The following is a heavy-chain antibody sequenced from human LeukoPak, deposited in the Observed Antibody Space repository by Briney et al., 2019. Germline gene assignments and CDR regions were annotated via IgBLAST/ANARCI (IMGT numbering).Heavy chain of an antibody. CDR2: ISGSGGST. Sequence: GRSLRLSCAASGFTFSSYGMSWVRQAPGKGLEWVSAISGSGGSTYYADSVKGRFTISRDNSKNTLYLQMNSLRAEDTAVYYCANLFIAAAGTDFDYWGQGTLVTVSS. J-gene: IGHJ4*02. D-gene: IGHD6-13*01. CDR3: ANLFIAAAGTDFDY. CDR1: GFTFSSYG. V-gene: IGHV3-23*01.